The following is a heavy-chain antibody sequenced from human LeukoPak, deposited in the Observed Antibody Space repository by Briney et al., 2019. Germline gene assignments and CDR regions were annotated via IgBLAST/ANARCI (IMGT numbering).Heavy chain of an antibody. D-gene: IGHD3-22*01. CDR2: IYYSGST. J-gene: IGHJ4*02. CDR1: GGSISSSSYY. Sequence: PSETLSLTCTVSGGSISSSSYYWGWIRQPPGKGLEWIGSIYYSGSTYYNPSLKSRVTISVDTSKNQFSLKLSSVTAADTAVYYCAREQEAWYYYDSSGYYYFDYWGQGTLVTVSS. CDR3: AREQEAWYYYDSSGYYYFDY. V-gene: IGHV4-39*07.